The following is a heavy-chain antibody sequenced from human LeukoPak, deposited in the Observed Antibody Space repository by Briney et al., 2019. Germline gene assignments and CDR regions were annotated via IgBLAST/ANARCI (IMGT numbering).Heavy chain of an antibody. CDR1: GFTFSNYA. CDR3: ARDYYGAYSGHASSDYYFFMDV. J-gene: IGHJ6*03. V-gene: IGHV3-23*01. CDR2: IRGSVGNT. D-gene: IGHD5-12*01. Sequence: PGGSLRLSCAASGFTFSNYAMSWVRQAPGKGLEWVSAIRGSVGNTYYADSVKGRFTISRDNSKNTLYLQMNSLRAEDTAVYYCARDYYGAYSGHASSDYYFFMDVWGKGTTVTVSS.